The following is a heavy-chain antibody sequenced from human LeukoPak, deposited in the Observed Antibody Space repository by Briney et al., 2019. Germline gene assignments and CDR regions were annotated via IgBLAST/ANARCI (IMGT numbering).Heavy chain of an antibody. J-gene: IGHJ4*02. CDR2: ISHSGNT. D-gene: IGHD5-18*01. CDR3: ARREYSYGYGFDY. V-gene: IGHV4-38-2*01. Sequence: PSETLSLTCAVSGSSITTDYYWAWIRQPPAQGLEWIGSISHSGNTRYNPSLKSRVTISVDTSKNQFSLKLASVTAADTAVYYCARREYSYGYGFDYWGQGTLVTVSS. CDR1: GSSITTDYY.